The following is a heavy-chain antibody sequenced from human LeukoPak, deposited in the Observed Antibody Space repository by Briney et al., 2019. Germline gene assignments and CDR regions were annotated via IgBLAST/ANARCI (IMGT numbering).Heavy chain of an antibody. CDR2: INVGNGNT. J-gene: IGHJ4*02. CDR1: GYTFTSYA. D-gene: IGHD2-15*01. Sequence: GASVKVSCTASGYTFTSYAMHWVRQAPGQRLEWMGWINVGNGNTEYSQEFQGRVTITRDTSASTAYMELSSLRSEDMAVYYCARGSLTYCRGGSCYSLDYWGQGTLVTVSS. CDR3: ARGSLTYCRGGSCYSLDY. V-gene: IGHV1-3*03.